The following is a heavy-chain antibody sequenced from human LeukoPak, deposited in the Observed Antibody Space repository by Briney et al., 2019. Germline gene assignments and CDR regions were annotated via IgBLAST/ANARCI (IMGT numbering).Heavy chain of an antibody. Sequence: GASVKVSCKASGYTFTSNYIHWVRQAPGEGLEWMGWISAYNGNTNYAQKLQGRVTTTTDTSTSTAYMELRSLRSDDTAVYYCASVNVWGSYRLDYWGQGTLVTVSS. J-gene: IGHJ4*02. CDR2: ISAYNGNT. CDR3: ASVNVWGSYRLDY. D-gene: IGHD3-16*02. CDR1: GYTFTSNY. V-gene: IGHV1-18*04.